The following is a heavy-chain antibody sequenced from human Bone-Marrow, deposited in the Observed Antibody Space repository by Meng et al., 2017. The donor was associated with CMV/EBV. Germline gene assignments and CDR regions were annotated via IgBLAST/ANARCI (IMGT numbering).Heavy chain of an antibody. V-gene: IGHV4-59*01. J-gene: IGHJ4*02. CDR3: ARGLDYGDYLDY. CDR1: GGSISSYY. D-gene: IGHD4-17*01. CDR2: IYYSGST. Sequence: SETLSLTCTVSGGSISSYYWSWIRQPPGKGLEWIGYIYYSGSTNYNPSLKSRVTISVDTSKSQFSLKLSSVTAADTAVYYCARGLDYGDYLDYWGQGTLVTVSS.